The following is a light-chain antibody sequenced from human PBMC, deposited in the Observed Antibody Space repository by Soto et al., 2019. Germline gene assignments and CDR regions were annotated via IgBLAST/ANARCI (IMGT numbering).Light chain of an antibody. J-gene: IGLJ2*01. V-gene: IGLV2-14*01. CDR3: SSYAGSKGVV. CDR1: SSDVGYYNY. CDR2: EVS. Sequence: QSALTQPASVSGSPGQSITISCTGTSSDVGYYNYVSWYQQHPGKAPKLMIYEVSNRPSGVSNRFSGSKSGNTASLTISGLQAEDEADYYCSSYAGSKGVVFGGGTKVTVL.